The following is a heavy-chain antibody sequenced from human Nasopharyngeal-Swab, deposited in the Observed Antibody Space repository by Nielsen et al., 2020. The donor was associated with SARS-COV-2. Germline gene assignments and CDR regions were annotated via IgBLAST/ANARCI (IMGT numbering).Heavy chain of an antibody. Sequence: SETLSLTCAVSGGSISSGGYSWSWIRQPPGKGLEWIGYIYHSGSTYYNPSLKSRVTISVDRSKNQFSLKLSSVTAADTAVYYCARVGGIPGGYSSSWGYYYGMDVWGQGTTVTVSS. CDR2: IYHSGST. CDR3: ARVGGIPGGYSSSWGYYYGMDV. V-gene: IGHV4-30-2*01. CDR1: GGSISSGGYS. J-gene: IGHJ6*02. D-gene: IGHD6-13*01.